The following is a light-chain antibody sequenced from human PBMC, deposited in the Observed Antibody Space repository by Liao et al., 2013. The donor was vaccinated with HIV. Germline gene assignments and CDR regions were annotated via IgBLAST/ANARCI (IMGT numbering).Light chain of an antibody. CDR2: YDS. CDR3: HVWDRSSDVV. Sequence: SYVLTQPPSVSVAPGKTARITCGGNNIGSKSVHWYQQKPGQAPLLVMYYDSDRPSGIPERFSGSNSGNTATLTISRVEVGDEADYYCHVWDRSSDVVFGGGTKLTVL. J-gene: IGLJ2*01. V-gene: IGLV3-21*01. CDR1: NIGSKS.